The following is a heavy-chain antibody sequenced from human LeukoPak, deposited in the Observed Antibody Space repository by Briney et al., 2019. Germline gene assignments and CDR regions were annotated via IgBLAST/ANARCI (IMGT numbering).Heavy chain of an antibody. CDR3: ARGRTYSGSTADAFDI. CDR1: GLPFSSYA. Sequence: GGSWRFSGVAPGLPFSSYALTWFGQPPGKGLDWVSGISVNDGRPDYADSVKGRFTISRDNSKDTVYLQMNSLRAEDTALYYCARGRTYSGSTADAFDIWGQGTMVTVSS. D-gene: IGHD5-12*01. J-gene: IGHJ3*02. CDR2: ISVNDGRP. V-gene: IGHV3-23*01.